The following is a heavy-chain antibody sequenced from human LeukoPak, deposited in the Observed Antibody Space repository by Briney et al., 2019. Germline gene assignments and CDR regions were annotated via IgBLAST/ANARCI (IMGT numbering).Heavy chain of an antibody. CDR1: GGSFSGYY. CDR3: ARSSSGWYGPFWFDP. J-gene: IGHJ5*02. Sequence: SETLSLTCAVYGGSFSGYYWSWIRQPPGKGLEWIGEINHSGSTNYNPSLKSRVTISVDTSKNQFSLKLSSVTAADTAVYYCARSSSGWYGPFWFDPWGQGTLVTVSS. V-gene: IGHV4-34*01. D-gene: IGHD6-19*01. CDR2: INHSGST.